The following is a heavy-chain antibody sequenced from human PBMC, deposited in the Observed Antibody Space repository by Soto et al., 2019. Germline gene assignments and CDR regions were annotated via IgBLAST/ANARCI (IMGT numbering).Heavy chain of an antibody. J-gene: IGHJ6*02. CDR3: ARGSGMDV. CDR1: GGSFSGYY. CDR2: INHSGST. V-gene: IGHV4-34*01. Sequence: QVQLQQWGAGLLKPSETLSLTCAVYGGSFSGYYWSWIRQHPGKGLEWIGEINHSGSTNYNPSLKSRVAISVDTPKNQFSLKLSSVTAADTAVYYCARGSGMDVWGQGTTVTVSS.